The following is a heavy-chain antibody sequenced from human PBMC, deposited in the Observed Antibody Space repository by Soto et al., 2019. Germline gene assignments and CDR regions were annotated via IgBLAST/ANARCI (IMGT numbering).Heavy chain of an antibody. CDR2: IKSKTDGGTT. V-gene: IGHV3-15*01. D-gene: IGHD2-2*02. J-gene: IGHJ4*02. CDR1: GFTFSNAW. Sequence: EVQLLESGGGLVKPGGSLRLSCAASGFTFSNAWMSWVRQAPGKGLEWVGRIKSKTDGGTTDYAAPVKGRFTISRDDSKNTLYLQMNSLKTEDTAVYYCTTLALYGSSTSCYIWGQGTLVTVSS. CDR3: TTLALYGSSTSCYI.